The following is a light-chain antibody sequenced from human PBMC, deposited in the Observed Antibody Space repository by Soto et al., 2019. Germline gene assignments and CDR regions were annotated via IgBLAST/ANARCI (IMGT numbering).Light chain of an antibody. V-gene: IGKV1D-12*01. Sequence: DIQMTQSPSSVSASVGDRVTITCRASQGINSWLAWYQQKPGRAPKLLIYAASSLQSGVPSRFSGSGSGTDFTLTSSSLQPEDFATYYCHQLNSFPITFGQGTRLEIK. CDR1: QGINSW. J-gene: IGKJ5*01. CDR2: AAS. CDR3: HQLNSFPIT.